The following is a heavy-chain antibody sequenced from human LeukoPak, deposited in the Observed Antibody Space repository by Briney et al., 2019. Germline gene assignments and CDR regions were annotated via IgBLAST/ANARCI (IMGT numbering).Heavy chain of an antibody. CDR1: GFTLSSYA. D-gene: IGHD3/OR15-3a*01. Sequence: PGGSLRLSCAASGFTLSSYAMSWVRQAPGKGLEWVSVIYSGGSTYYADSVKGRFTISRDISKNTLYLQMNSLSAEDTAVYYCARAHVDGPSWFDPWGQGTLVTVSS. CDR2: IYSGGST. CDR3: ARAHVDGPSWFDP. J-gene: IGHJ5*02. V-gene: IGHV3-53*01.